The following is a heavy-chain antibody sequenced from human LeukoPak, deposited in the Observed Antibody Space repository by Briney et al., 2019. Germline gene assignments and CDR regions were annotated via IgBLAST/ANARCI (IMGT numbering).Heavy chain of an antibody. CDR2: MSGSGGMT. V-gene: IGHV3-23*01. CDR1: GFTFSSFA. D-gene: IGHD3-22*01. Sequence: GGSLRLSCAASGFTFSSFAMSWVRQAPGEGVEWVSAMSGSGGMTYSADSVKGRFTISRDNSEDTLYLQMNSLRVEDTATYYCAKGPFLYYDASGYNYFDSWGQGTLVTVSS. CDR3: AKGPFLYYDASGYNYFDS. J-gene: IGHJ4*02.